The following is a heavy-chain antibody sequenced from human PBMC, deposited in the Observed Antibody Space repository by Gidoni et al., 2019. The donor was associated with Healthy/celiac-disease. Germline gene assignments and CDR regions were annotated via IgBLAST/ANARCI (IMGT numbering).Heavy chain of an antibody. J-gene: IGHJ1*01. Sequence: QVQQVQSGAEVKKPGASVKVSCKASGYTFTRYGNNWVRQATGQGREWRGWLNPNSGNTGYAQKFQRRVTMTRNTSISTAYMELSSLRSEDTAVYYCATCSGGSCYSLRAEYFQHWGQGTLVTVSS. CDR1: GYTFTRYG. V-gene: IGHV1-8*01. CDR2: LNPNSGNT. CDR3: ATCSGGSCYSLRAEYFQH. D-gene: IGHD2-15*01.